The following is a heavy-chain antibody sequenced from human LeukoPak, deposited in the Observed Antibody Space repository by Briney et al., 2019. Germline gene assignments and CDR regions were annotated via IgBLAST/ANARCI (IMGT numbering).Heavy chain of an antibody. J-gene: IGHJ4*02. CDR3: ARGSDFWSGYYLGY. CDR2: IKQDGSEK. CDR1: GFTFSNAW. Sequence: GGSLRLSCAASGFTFSNAWMSCVRQAPGKGLEWVANIKQDGSEKYYVDSVKGRFTISRDNAKNSLYLQMNSLRAEDTAVYYCARGSDFWSGYYLGYWGQGTLVTVSS. V-gene: IGHV3-7*01. D-gene: IGHD3-3*01.